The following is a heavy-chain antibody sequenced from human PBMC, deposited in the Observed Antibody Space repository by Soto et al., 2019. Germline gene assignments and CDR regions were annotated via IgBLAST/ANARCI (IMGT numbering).Heavy chain of an antibody. CDR2: ISDYNGKT. CDR3: ARASGDYGDYGGTTYYYYGMDV. Sequence: QVQLVQSGAEVKKPGASVKVSCKASGYTFTSYGISWVRQAPGQGREWIGWISDYNGKTNYAQKLQGRVTMTTDTSTSTAYMELRSLRSDETAVYYCARASGDYGDYGGTTYYYYGMDVWGQGTTVTVSS. J-gene: IGHJ6*02. V-gene: IGHV1-18*01. D-gene: IGHD4-17*01. CDR1: GYTFTSYG.